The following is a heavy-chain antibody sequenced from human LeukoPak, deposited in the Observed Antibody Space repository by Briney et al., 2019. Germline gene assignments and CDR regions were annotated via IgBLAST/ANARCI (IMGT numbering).Heavy chain of an antibody. CDR2: ISSSGSTI. J-gene: IGHJ4*02. D-gene: IGHD6-19*01. CDR3: ARHGGWTHPTRSVFDY. CDR1: GFTFSDYY. Sequence: PWGSLRLSCAASGFTFSDYYMSWIRQAPGKGLEWVSYISSSGSTIYYADSVKGRFTISRDNAKNSLYLQMNSLRAEDTAVYYCARHGGWTHPTRSVFDYWGQGTLVTVSS. V-gene: IGHV3-11*01.